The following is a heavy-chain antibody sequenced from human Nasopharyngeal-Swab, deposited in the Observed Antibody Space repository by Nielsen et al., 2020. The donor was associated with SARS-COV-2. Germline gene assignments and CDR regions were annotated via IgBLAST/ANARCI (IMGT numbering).Heavy chain of an antibody. D-gene: IGHD5-18*01. J-gene: IGHJ6*02. CDR2: ISGSGGST. V-gene: IGHV3-23*01. CDR3: ASTAMVNSGYYGMDV. Sequence: GESLKISCAASGFTFSSYAMSWVRQAPGKGLEWVSAISGSGGSTYYADSVKGRFTISRDNPKNTLYLQMNSLRAEDTAVYYCASTAMVNSGYYGMDVWGQGTTVTVSS. CDR1: GFTFSSYA.